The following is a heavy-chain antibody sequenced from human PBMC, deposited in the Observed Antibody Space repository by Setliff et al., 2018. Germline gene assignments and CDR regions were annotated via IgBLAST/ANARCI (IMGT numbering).Heavy chain of an antibody. V-gene: IGHV4-61*09. CDR1: GDSISSGTYY. J-gene: IGHJ5*02. Sequence: SETLSLTCTVSGDSISSGTYYWSYWTWIRQPAGKGLEWIGHIYTGGSTNYNPSLKSRVTMSVDTSKNQFSLRLSSVTAADMAIYYCARDRLRGWFDPWGQGTLVTVPQ. D-gene: IGHD2-21*02. CDR3: ARDRLRGWFDP. CDR2: IYTGGST.